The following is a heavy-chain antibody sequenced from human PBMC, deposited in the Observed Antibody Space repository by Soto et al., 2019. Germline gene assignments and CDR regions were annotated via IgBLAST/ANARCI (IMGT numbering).Heavy chain of an antibody. V-gene: IGHV4-30-2*01. J-gene: IGHJ4*02. D-gene: IGHD3-10*01. CDR3: ARGPPFGY. Sequence: QLQLQESGSGLVKPSQTLSLTCVVSGGSISSGGYSWRWIRQPPGKGLEWIGYIYHSGSTYYNPSLKSRVTISVDRSKNQFSLKLSSVTAADTAVYYCARGPPFGYWGQGTLVTVSS. CDR1: GGSISSGGYS. CDR2: IYHSGST.